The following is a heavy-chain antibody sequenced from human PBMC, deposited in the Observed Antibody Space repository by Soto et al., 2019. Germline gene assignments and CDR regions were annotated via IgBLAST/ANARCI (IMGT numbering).Heavy chain of an antibody. CDR3: PRPRSGSYRLDYYGMDV. CDR2: IYPGDSDS. CDR1: GYSFASYW. D-gene: IGHD3-10*01. Sequence: LGESLKISCKGSGYSFASYWIAWVRQMPGKGLEWMGIIYPGDSDSRYSPSFQGQVTISADKSISTAYLQWNSLKASDTAIYYCPRPRSGSYRLDYYGMDVWGQGTTVTVSS. V-gene: IGHV5-51*01. J-gene: IGHJ6*02.